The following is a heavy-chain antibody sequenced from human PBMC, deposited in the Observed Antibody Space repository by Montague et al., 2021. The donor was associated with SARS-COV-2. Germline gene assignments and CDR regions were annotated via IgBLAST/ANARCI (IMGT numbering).Heavy chain of an antibody. CDR1: GGSFGGDH. CDR2: IRQSGRT. Sequence: SETLSLTCAVYGGSFGGDHWSWIRQPPGKGLEWIGNIRQSGRTNYNPSLKSRVTISVDTSKNQLSLKLTSVTAADTGLYFCARGHLSVSMIVVVFTSASYYFDYWGQGAQVTVSS. V-gene: IGHV4-34*01. CDR3: ARGHLSVSMIVVVFTSASYYFDY. J-gene: IGHJ4*02. D-gene: IGHD3-22*01.